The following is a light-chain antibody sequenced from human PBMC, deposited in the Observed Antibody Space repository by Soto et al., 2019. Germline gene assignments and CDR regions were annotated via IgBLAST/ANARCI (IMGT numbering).Light chain of an antibody. CDR2: GAS. J-gene: IGKJ4*01. CDR1: QSVSSN. CDR3: QQYNNWPLT. V-gene: IGKV3-15*01. Sequence: EIVMTHSPATLSVSPGERATLSCRASQSVSSNLAWYQQKPGQAPRLLIYGASTRATGIPARFSGSGSGTEFTLTISSLQSADFAVYYCQQYNNWPLTFGGGTKVEIK.